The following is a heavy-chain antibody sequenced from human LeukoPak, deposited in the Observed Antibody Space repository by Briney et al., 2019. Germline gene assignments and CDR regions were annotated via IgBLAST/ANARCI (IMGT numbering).Heavy chain of an antibody. Sequence: GASVKVSCKASDTFTSYGISWARQAPGQGLEWMGWISAYNGNTNYAQKLQGRVTMTTDTSTSTAYMELRSLRSDDTAVYYCARDYYGSGSYFSIDYWGQGTLVTVSS. CDR2: ISAYNGNT. V-gene: IGHV1-18*04. D-gene: IGHD3-10*01. CDR3: ARDYYGSGSYFSIDY. J-gene: IGHJ4*02. CDR1: DTFTSYG.